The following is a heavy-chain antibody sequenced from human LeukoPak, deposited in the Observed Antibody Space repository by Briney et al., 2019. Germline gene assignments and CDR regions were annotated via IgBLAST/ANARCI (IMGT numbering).Heavy chain of an antibody. CDR3: ARARASGKDYFDY. CDR2: INPNSSGT. V-gene: IGHV1-2*02. J-gene: IGHJ4*02. D-gene: IGHD3-10*01. Sequence: ASVKVSCKASGYTFTGYYMHWVRQAPGHGLEWMGWINPNSSGTNYAQKFHARVTMTRDTSISTAYMELSRLRSDDTAVYSCARARASGKDYFDYWGQGTLVTVSS. CDR1: GYTFTGYY.